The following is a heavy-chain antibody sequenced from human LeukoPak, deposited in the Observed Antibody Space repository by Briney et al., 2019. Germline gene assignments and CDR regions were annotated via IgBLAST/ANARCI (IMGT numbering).Heavy chain of an antibody. D-gene: IGHD3-22*01. CDR1: GHTFTSYD. Sequence: ASVKVSCKASGHTFTSYDINWVRQATGQGLEWMGWMNPNSGNTGYAQKFQGRVTITRNTSISTAYMELSSLRSEDTAVYYCARPSYYYDSSGYLLPQDAFDIWGQGTMVTVSS. CDR3: ARPSYYYDSSGYLLPQDAFDI. V-gene: IGHV1-8*03. J-gene: IGHJ3*02. CDR2: MNPNSGNT.